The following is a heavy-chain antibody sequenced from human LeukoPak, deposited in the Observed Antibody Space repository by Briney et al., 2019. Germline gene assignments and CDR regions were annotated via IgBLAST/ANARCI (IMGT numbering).Heavy chain of an antibody. J-gene: IGHJ6*03. D-gene: IGHD3-10*01. V-gene: IGHV1-18*01. CDR3: ARDYYGSGSCYNLYYYYYMDV. Sequence: ASVKVSCKASGYTFTSYGISWVRQAPGQGLEWMGWISAYNGNTNYAQKLQGRVTMTTDTSTSTAYMELRSLRSDDTAVYYCARDYYGSGSCYNLYYYYYMDVWGKGTTVTISS. CDR2: ISAYNGNT. CDR1: GYTFTSYG.